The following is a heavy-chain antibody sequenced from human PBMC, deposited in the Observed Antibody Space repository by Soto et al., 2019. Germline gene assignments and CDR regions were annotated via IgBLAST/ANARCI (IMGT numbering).Heavy chain of an antibody. V-gene: IGHV2-5*01. Sequence: SGAALVNPAQSLTQTCSLSGFSHSTNDVAVGWIRQPPGQALEWLGHIYWNDDKYYSTSLKSRLSLSKDTSKNQVVLTMTNVDPLDTGTYYCARLLSAALFSYDLWGQGTLVTVSS. CDR2: IYWNDDK. J-gene: IGHJ5*02. D-gene: IGHD1-26*01. CDR3: ARLLSAALFSYDL. CDR1: GFSHSTNDVA.